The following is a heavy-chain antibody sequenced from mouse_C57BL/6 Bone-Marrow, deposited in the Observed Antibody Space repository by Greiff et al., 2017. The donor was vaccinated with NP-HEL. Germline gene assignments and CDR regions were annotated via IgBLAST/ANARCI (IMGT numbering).Heavy chain of an antibody. J-gene: IGHJ1*03. CDR3: ARGRVYYYEWYFDV. D-gene: IGHD1-1*01. Sequence: QVQLQQPGAELVMPGASVKLSCKASGYTYTFSYWMHWVKQRPGQGLEWIGEIDPSDSYTNYNQKFKGKSTLTVDKSSSTAYMQLSSLTSEDSAVYYCARGRVYYYEWYFDVWGTGTTVTVSS. V-gene: IGHV1-69*01. CDR2: IDPSDSYT. CDR1: GYTYTFSYW.